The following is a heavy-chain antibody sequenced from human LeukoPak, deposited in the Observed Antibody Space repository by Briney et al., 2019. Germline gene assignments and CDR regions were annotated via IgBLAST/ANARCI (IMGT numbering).Heavy chain of an antibody. V-gene: IGHV1-18*01. CDR2: ISAYNHNT. CDR3: AGAGHCSGGSCYVDY. J-gene: IGHJ4*02. Sequence: GASVKVSCKASGYPFTSYGITWVRQAPGQGLEWMGWISAYNHNTNYAQKLQGRVTVTTDTSTSTAYIELRSLRSDDTAVYYCAGAGHCSGGSCYVDYWGQGTLVTVSS. CDR1: GYPFTSYG. D-gene: IGHD2-15*01.